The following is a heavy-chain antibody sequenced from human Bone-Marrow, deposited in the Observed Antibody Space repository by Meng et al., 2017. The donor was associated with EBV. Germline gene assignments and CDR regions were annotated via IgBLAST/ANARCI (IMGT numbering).Heavy chain of an antibody. CDR3: ASESGRGFTPDY. CDR1: GGTFRRDA. CDR2: LIPLSDAP. Sequence: VVPVGGAVKKPGLWLKVSCTTSGGTFRRDAISWVRQAPGQGLEWMGGLIPLSDAPHYAQKFQGRVTITADESTSTHYLDLSGLRAEDTAVYYCASESGRGFTPDYWGQGTLVTVSS. V-gene: IGHV1-69*01. D-gene: IGHD3-10*01. J-gene: IGHJ4*02.